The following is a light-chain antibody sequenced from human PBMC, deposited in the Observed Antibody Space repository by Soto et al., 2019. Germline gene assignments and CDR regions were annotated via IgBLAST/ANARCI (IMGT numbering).Light chain of an antibody. CDR3: QQRSNWPWT. CDR2: DAS. Sequence: EIVLTQSPATLSLSPGERATLSCRASQSVSSYLAWYQQKPGQAPRRLIYDASNRATGIPARFSGSGSGTDFTLTISSLETEDFAVYYCQQRSNWPWTFGQGTKVDIK. CDR1: QSVSSY. J-gene: IGKJ1*01. V-gene: IGKV3-11*01.